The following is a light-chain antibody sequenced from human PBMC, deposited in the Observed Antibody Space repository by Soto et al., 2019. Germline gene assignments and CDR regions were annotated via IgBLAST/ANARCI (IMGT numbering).Light chain of an antibody. Sequence: QSALTQPASVSGSPGQSITISCAGTSSDVGAYNYVSWYQHHPGKAPKLMIYDVNNRPSGDSNRFSGSKSGNTASLTNSGLQAEDEADYYCSSWTSGATYVFGSGTKLTVL. V-gene: IGLV2-14*03. CDR2: DVN. CDR1: SSDVGAYNY. J-gene: IGLJ1*01. CDR3: SSWTSGATYV.